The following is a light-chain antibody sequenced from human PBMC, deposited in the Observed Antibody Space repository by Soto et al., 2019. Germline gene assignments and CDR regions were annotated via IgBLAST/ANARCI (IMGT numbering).Light chain of an antibody. Sequence: DIQMTQSPSTLSASVGDRVTITCRASQSVGNWLAWYQQKPGKAPKLLIYKASRLESGVPSRFSGSGSGTEFTLPISGLQPDDFATYYCQQYVTYRTFGQGTKVEVK. CDR3: QQYVTYRT. CDR1: QSVGNW. J-gene: IGKJ1*01. CDR2: KAS. V-gene: IGKV1-5*03.